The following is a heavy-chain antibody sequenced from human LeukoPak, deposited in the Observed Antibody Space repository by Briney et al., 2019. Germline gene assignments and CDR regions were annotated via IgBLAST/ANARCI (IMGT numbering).Heavy chain of an antibody. V-gene: IGHV4-59*12. D-gene: IGHD3-3*01. J-gene: IGHJ6*03. CDR3: ARGQAFTIFGVVIRYYYYYYMDV. Sequence: SETLSLTCTVSGGSISSYYWSWIRQPPGGGLEWIGYIYYSGSTNYNPSLKSRVTISVDTSKNQFSLKLSSVTAADTAVYYCARGQAFTIFGVVIRYYYYYYMDVWGKGTTVTVSS. CDR1: GGSISSYY. CDR2: IYYSGST.